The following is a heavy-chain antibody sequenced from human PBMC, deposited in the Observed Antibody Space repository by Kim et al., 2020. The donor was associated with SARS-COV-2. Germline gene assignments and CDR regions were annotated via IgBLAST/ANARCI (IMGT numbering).Heavy chain of an antibody. V-gene: IGHV5-51*01. CDR3: AREAGRGIEDAFDI. J-gene: IGHJ3*02. Sequence: SPSFKGQVTISADKSISPACLQWSSLKASDTAMYYCAREAGRGIEDAFDIWGQGTMVTVSS. D-gene: IGHD3-10*01.